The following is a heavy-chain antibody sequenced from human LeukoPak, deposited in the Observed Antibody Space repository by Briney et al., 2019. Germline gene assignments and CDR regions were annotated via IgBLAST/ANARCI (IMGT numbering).Heavy chain of an antibody. CDR1: GFTFSSYW. V-gene: IGHV3-74*01. CDR3: ARRSAAKDAFDI. J-gene: IGHJ3*02. CDR2: INTNGSPT. D-gene: IGHD6-25*01. Sequence: GGSLRLSCAASGFTFSSYWMHWVRQAPGKGLVWVARINTNGSPTQYADSVKGRFTISRDNAKTTLYLQMNSLRDEDTAVYYCARRSAAKDAFDIWGQGTMVTVSS.